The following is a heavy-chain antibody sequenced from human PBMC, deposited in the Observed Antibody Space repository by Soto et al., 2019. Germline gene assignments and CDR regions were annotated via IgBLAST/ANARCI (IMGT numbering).Heavy chain of an antibody. CDR3: ARNGPPGGRYYYYYYGMDV. J-gene: IGHJ6*02. Sequence: SETLSLTCAVYGGSLSGYYWSWIRQPPGKGLEWIGEINHSGSTNYNPSLKSRVTISVDTSKNQFSLKLSSVTAADTAVYYCARNGPPGGRYYYYYYGMDVWGQGTMVTV. V-gene: IGHV4-34*01. CDR1: GGSLSGYY. CDR2: INHSGST.